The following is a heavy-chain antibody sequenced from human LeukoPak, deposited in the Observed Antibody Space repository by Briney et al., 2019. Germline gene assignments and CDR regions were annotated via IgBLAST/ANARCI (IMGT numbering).Heavy chain of an antibody. V-gene: IGHV1-18*01. CDR3: ARSTHPPDY. CDR2: ISAYNGNT. CDR1: GGTFSSYA. J-gene: IGHJ4*02. Sequence: GASVKVSCKASGGTFSSYAISWVRQAPGQGLEWMGWISAYNGNTNYAQKLQGRVTMTTDTSTSTAYMELRSLRSEDTAVYYCARSTHPPDYWGQGTLVTVSS.